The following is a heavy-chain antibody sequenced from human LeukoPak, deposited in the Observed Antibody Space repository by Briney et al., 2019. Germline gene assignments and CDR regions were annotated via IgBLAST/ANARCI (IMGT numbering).Heavy chain of an antibody. V-gene: IGHV3-74*01. Sequence: GGSLRLSCAASGLTLSSYWMHWVRQAPGKGLVWVSRINSDGISTSYADSVKGRFTISRDNAKNTLYLQMNSLRAEDTAVYYCARVRQQLVPYPSYYYYGMDVWGQGTTVTVSS. CDR1: GLTLSSYW. CDR3: ARVRQQLVPYPSYYYYGMDV. D-gene: IGHD6-13*01. J-gene: IGHJ6*02. CDR2: INSDGIST.